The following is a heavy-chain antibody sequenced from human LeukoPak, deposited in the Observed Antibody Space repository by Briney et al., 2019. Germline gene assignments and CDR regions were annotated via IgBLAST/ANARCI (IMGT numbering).Heavy chain of an antibody. V-gene: IGHV4-34*01. CDR1: SGSFSGYY. CDR3: ARFLGAAAGFFDY. J-gene: IGHJ4*02. D-gene: IGHD6-13*01. CDR2: INHSGST. Sequence: PSETLSLICAVYSGSFSGYYWSWIRQPPGKGLEWIGEINHSGSTNYNPSLKSRVTISVDTSKNQFSLKLSSVTAADTAVYYCARFLGAAAGFFDYWGQGTLVTVSS.